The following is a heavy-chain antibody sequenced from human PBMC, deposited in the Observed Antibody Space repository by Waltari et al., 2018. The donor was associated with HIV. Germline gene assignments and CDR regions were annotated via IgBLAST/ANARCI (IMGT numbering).Heavy chain of an antibody. CDR2: ISASGGVI. CDR1: GFSFRAYY. Sequence: QDLLVESGGGVVNPGGSLRLSCAATGFSFRAYYMSWIRQAPGKGLEWIAYISASGGVIYYADSVKDRFTVSRDNSNNLLYLQMDNVNADDTAMYYCAGRPGDWGQGTLVTVSS. CDR3: AGRPGD. D-gene: IGHD7-27*01. J-gene: IGHJ4*02. V-gene: IGHV3-11*01.